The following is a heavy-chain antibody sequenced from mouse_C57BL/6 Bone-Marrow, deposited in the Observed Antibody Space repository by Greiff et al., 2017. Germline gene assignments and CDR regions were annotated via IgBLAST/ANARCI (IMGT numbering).Heavy chain of an antibody. CDR2: IDPSDSYT. Sequence: QVQLQQPGAELVKPGASVKLSCKASGYTFTSYWMQWVKQRPGQGLEWIGEIDPSDSYTNYNQKFKGKATLTVDTSSSTAYMQRSSLTSEDSAVYYCARSGYYGSSSYWGQGTSVTVSS. CDR3: ARSGYYGSSSY. D-gene: IGHD1-1*01. V-gene: IGHV1-50*01. CDR1: GYTFTSYW. J-gene: IGHJ4*01.